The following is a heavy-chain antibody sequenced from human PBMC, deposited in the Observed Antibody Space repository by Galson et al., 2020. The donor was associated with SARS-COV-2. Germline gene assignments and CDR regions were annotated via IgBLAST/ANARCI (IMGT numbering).Heavy chain of an antibody. V-gene: IGHV3-21*01. CDR1: GFTFSSYS. CDR2: ISSRSSYI. J-gene: IGHJ4*02. Sequence: AGGSLRLSCAASGFTFSSYSMNCVRQAPGKGLEWVSSISSRSSYIYYDDSVKGRFTISRDNAKNSLYLQMNSLRAEVTAVYYCARDRRSSWYDAPHLFDYWGQGTLVTVSS. D-gene: IGHD6-13*01. CDR3: ARDRRSSWYDAPHLFDY.